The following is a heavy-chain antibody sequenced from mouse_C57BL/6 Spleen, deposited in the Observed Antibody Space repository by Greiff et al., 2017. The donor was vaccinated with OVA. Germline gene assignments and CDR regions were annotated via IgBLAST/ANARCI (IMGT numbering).Heavy chain of an antibody. CDR2: IYPGDGDT. V-gene: IGHV1-80*01. CDR1: GYAFSSYW. J-gene: IGHJ4*01. D-gene: IGHD1-1*01. Sequence: VQLQQSGAELVKPGASVKISCKASGYAFSSYWMNWVKQRPGKGLEWIGQIYPGDGDTNYNGKFKGKATLTADKSSSTAYMQLSSLTSEDSAVYFCARGAITTVVATDAMDYWGQGTSVTVSS. CDR3: ARGAITTVVATDAMDY.